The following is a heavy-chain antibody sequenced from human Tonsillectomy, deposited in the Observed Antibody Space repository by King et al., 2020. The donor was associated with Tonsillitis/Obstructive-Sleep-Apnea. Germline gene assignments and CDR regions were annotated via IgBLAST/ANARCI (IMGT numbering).Heavy chain of an antibody. J-gene: IGHJ4*02. CDR3: AREHSGVRGAYYFDY. Sequence: VQLQESGPGLVKPSETLSLTCTVSGGSISSYYWSWIRQPPGKGLEWIGYIYYSGSTNYNPSLKSRVTISVDTSKNQFSLKLSSVTAADTAVYYCAREHSGVRGAYYFDYWGQGTLVTVSS. CDR1: GGSISSYY. V-gene: IGHV4-59*01. CDR2: IYYSGST. D-gene: IGHD3-10*01.